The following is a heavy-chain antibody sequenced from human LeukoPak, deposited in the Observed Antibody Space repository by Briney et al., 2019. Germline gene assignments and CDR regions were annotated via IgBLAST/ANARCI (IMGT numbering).Heavy chain of an antibody. CDR3: ARDHCSGGSCHWRFDS. V-gene: IGHV6-1*01. Sequence: ASQTLSLTCANSGVSVSSNSVAWNWIRQSPSRGLEWLGRTYYRSKWYNDYAVSVKGRITINPDTSKNQFSLPLTSVTPEDTAVYYCARDHCSGGSCHWRFDSWGQGTLVTASS. CDR2: TYYRSKWYN. J-gene: IGHJ4*02. D-gene: IGHD2-15*01. CDR1: GVSVSSNSVA.